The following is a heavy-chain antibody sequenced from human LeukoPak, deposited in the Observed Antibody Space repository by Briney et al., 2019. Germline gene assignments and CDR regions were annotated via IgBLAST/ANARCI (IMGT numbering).Heavy chain of an antibody. CDR2: IRYGGSNK. Sequence: GGSLRLSCAASGFSFSSYGMYWVRQAPGKGLEWVAFIRYGGSNKYYADSVKGRFTISRDNSKNTLYLQMNSLRVEDTAVYYCAKVGSSSWYVIYYYYMDVWGKGTTVTISS. J-gene: IGHJ6*03. CDR1: GFSFSSYG. D-gene: IGHD6-13*01. CDR3: AKVGSSSWYVIYYYYMDV. V-gene: IGHV3-30*02.